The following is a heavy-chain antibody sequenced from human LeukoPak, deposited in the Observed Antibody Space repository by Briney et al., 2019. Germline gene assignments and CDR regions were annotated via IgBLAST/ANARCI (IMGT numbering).Heavy chain of an antibody. CDR2: IGSSSSYI. D-gene: IGHD4-17*01. V-gene: IGHV3-21*01. CDR3: ARDQMTTVTTD. Sequence: GGSLRLSCAASGFTFSSYSMNWVRQAPGKGLEWVSSIGSSSSYIYYADSVKGRFTISRDNAKNSLYLQMNSLRAEDTAVYYCARDQMTTVTTDWGQGTLVTVSS. CDR1: GFTFSSYS. J-gene: IGHJ4*02.